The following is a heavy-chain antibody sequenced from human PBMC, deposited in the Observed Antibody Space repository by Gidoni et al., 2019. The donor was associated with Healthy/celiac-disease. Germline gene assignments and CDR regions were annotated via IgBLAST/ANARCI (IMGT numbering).Heavy chain of an antibody. CDR2: ISYDGSNK. Sequence: QVQLVESGGGVVQPGRSLRLSCAASGFTFSSYAMHWVRQAPGKGLEWVAVISYDGSNKYYADSVKGRFTISRDNSKNTLYLQMNSLRAEDTAVYYCARDGYSSSWYSENAFDIWGQGTMVTVSS. D-gene: IGHD6-13*01. CDR1: GFTFSSYA. CDR3: ARDGYSSSWYSENAFDI. V-gene: IGHV3-30-3*01. J-gene: IGHJ3*02.